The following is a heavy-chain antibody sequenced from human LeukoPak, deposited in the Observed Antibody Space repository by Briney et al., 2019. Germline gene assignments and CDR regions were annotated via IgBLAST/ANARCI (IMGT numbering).Heavy chain of an antibody. V-gene: IGHV4-34*01. CDR1: GGSISSYF. J-gene: IGHJ4*02. CDR2: ISHSGNT. CDR3: AMSVTSEGHRIRNY. Sequence: SDTLSLTCTVSGGSISSYFWSWIRQPPGKGLEWLGEISHSGNTKYNPSLKSRVAMSVDTSKNHFSLKLSSVTAADTAVYYCAMSVTSEGHRIRNYWGQGTLVTVSS. D-gene: IGHD4-4*01.